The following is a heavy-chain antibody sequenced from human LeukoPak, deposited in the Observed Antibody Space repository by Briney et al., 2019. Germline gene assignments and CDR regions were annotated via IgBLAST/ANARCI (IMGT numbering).Heavy chain of an antibody. CDR1: SRPLNQYY. CDR3: ARWRYWGTGGYFDY. D-gene: IGHD2-8*02. Sequence: SDTLSLTCTLYSRPLNQYYWSWTPHPPGKGLEWIGEINHSGSTDYTPSLKSRVTVSVDTSKNQFSLKLSSVSAADTAVYYCARWRYWGTGGYFDYWGQGTLVTVSS. J-gene: IGHJ4*02. V-gene: IGHV4-34*01. CDR2: INHSGST.